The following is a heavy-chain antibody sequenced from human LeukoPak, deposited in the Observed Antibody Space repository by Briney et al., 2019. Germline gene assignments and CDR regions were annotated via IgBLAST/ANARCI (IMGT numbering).Heavy chain of an antibody. CDR3: ARQKRGGGLAGTLGDYYYYYYMDV. CDR1: GGSISSYY. J-gene: IGHJ6*03. Sequence: SETLSLTCTVSGGSISSYYWSWIRQPPGRGLEWIGYVYNIGTTNYNPSLKSRVTISLETPKNQFSLKLTSVTAADTAVYYCARQKRGGGLAGTLGDYYYYYYMDVWGRGTTVTVSS. D-gene: IGHD1-20*01. V-gene: IGHV4-59*01. CDR2: VYNIGTT.